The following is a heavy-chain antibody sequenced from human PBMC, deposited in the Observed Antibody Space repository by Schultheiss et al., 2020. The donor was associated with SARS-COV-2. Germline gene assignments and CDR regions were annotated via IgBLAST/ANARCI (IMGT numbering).Heavy chain of an antibody. CDR2: INQSGDT. D-gene: IGHD5-24*01. V-gene: IGHV4-4*02. Sequence: SETLSLTCAVSGGSISSSNWWSWVRQPPGKGLEWIGEINQSGDTVYNPSLKSRVTISVDTSKNQFSLKLSSVTAADTAVYYCARSETDTIALFDYWGQGTLVTVSS. CDR3: ARSETDTIALFDY. J-gene: IGHJ4*02. CDR1: GGSISSSNW.